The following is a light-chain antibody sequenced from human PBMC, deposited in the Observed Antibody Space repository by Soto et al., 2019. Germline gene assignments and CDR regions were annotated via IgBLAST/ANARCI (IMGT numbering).Light chain of an antibody. CDR1: ESVGSN. CDR3: QQYYKWPPET. J-gene: IGKJ2*01. CDR2: GAS. Sequence: EIVMTQSPATLSVSPGERATLSCRASESVGSNLAWYQQKPGQAPRLLIHGASQMATGIPARFSGSGSGTEFTLTISSLQSEDFAVYYCQQYYKWPPETFGQGTKVEIK. V-gene: IGKV3-15*01.